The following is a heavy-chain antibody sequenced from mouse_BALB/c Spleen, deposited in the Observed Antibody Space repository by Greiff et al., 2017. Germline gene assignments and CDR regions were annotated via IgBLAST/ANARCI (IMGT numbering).Heavy chain of an antibody. D-gene: IGHD2-10*01. V-gene: IGHV1-5*01. CDR2: IYPGNSDT. Sequence: EVQLQQSGTVLARPGASVKMSCKASGYSFTSYWMHWVKQRPGQGLEWIGAIYPGNSDTSYNQKFKGKAKLTAVTSASTAYMELSSLTNEDSAVYYCTHAYYGNYGFAYWGQGTLVTVSA. J-gene: IGHJ3*01. CDR3: THAYYGNYGFAY. CDR1: GYSFTSYW.